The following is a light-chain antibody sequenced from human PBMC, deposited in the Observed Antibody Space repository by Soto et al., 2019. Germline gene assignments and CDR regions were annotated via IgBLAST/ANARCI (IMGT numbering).Light chain of an antibody. Sequence: EIVMTQSPATLSVSPGERATLSCRASQSVSSNLAWYQQKPGQAPRLLIYGASTRATGIPASFSGSGSGTEFTLTISSLQSEDFAVDYCQQYNNWPPLTFGGGNKVEIK. CDR1: QSVSSN. V-gene: IGKV3-15*01. CDR2: GAS. CDR3: QQYNNWPPLT. J-gene: IGKJ4*01.